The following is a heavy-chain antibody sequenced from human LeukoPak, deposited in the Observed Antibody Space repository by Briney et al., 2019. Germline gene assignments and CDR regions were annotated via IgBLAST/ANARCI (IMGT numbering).Heavy chain of an antibody. Sequence: PSGALSLTCAVSGCSISSHDWWSWVRKPPGKGLEWIGEIYHGGCTNYNPSLKSRVTISVHKSKNQFSLNLSSVTAADTAVYYCASDDTFRMDVWGQGTTVTVSS. V-gene: IGHV4-4*02. CDR2: IYHGGCT. J-gene: IGHJ6*02. CDR1: GCSISSHDW. CDR3: ASDDTFRMDV.